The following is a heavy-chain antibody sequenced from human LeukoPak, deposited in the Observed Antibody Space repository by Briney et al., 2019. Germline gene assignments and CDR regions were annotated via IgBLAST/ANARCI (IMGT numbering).Heavy chain of an antibody. CDR3: ARGGIGMTVALFDS. CDR1: GDSLSTNTVS. J-gene: IGHJ4*02. CDR2: TYYRSRWYN. V-gene: IGHV6-1*01. Sequence: SQTLSLTCAISGDSLSTNTVSWNWIRQSPSRGLEWLGRTYYRSRWYNDSAVSVKGRIIINPDTSTNQISLQLNSVTPEDTAVYFCARGGIGMTVALFDSWGQGTLVTVSS. D-gene: IGHD6-19*01.